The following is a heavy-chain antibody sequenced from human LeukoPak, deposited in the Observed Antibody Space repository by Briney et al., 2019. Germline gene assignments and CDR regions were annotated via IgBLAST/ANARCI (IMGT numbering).Heavy chain of an antibody. Sequence: PSETLSLTCTVSGGSISSSSYYWSWIRQPPGKGLEWIGYIYYSGSTNYNPSLKSRVTISVDTSKNQFSLKLSSVTAADTAVYYCARGSSTRYFDYWGQGTLVTVSS. CDR1: GGSISSSSYY. CDR2: IYYSGST. CDR3: ARGSSTRYFDY. J-gene: IGHJ4*02. D-gene: IGHD6-13*01. V-gene: IGHV4-61*01.